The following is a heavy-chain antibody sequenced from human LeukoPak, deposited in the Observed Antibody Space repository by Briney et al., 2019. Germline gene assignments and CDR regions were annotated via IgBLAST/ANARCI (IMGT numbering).Heavy chain of an antibody. D-gene: IGHD3-10*01. CDR2: INHSGST. Sequence: SETLSLTCAVYGGSFSGYYWSWIRQPPGKGLEWIGEINHSGSTNYNPSLKSRVTISVDTSKNQFSLKLSSVTAADTAVYYCARPRRGSGSCYPFGYWGQGTLVTVSS. J-gene: IGHJ4*02. V-gene: IGHV4-34*01. CDR3: ARPRRGSGSCYPFGY. CDR1: GGSFSGYY.